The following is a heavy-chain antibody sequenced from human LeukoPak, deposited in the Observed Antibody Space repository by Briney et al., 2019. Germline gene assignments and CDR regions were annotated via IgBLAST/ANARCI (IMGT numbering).Heavy chain of an antibody. J-gene: IGHJ6*02. CDR1: GGSISSYY. CDR3: ARDVRFLEWPPVGMDV. D-gene: IGHD3-3*01. CDR2: IYYSGST. Sequence: SETLSLTCTVSGGSISSYYWSWIRQPPGKGLEWIGYIYYSGSTNYNPSLKSRVTISVDTSKNQFSLKLSSVTAADTAVYNCARDVRFLEWPPVGMDVWGQGTTVTVSS. V-gene: IGHV4-59*01.